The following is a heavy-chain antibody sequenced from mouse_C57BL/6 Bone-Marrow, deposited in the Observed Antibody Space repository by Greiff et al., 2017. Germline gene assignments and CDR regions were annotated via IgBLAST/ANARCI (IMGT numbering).Heavy chain of an antibody. Sequence: EVKVVESGTVLARPGASVKMSCKTSGYTFTSYWMHWVKQRPGQGLEWIGAIYPGNSDTSYNQKFKGKAKLTAVTSASTTYMELSSLTNEDSAVYYCTRKDSSGYPHYWGQGTTLTVSS. J-gene: IGHJ2*01. CDR3: TRKDSSGYPHY. D-gene: IGHD3-2*02. CDR2: IYPGNSDT. CDR1: GYTFTSYW. V-gene: IGHV1-5*01.